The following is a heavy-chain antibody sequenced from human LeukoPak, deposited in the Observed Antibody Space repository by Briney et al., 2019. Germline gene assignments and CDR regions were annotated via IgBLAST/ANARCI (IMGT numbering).Heavy chain of an antibody. CDR1: GYTFTTYY. V-gene: IGHV1-46*01. CDR3: ARPGPDTRDAFDI. CDR2: LNPSGGST. D-gene: IGHD1-14*01. J-gene: IGHJ3*02. Sequence: ASVKVSCKASGYTFTTYYMHWVRQAPGQGLEWMGILNPSGGSTTYAQKFQGRVTMTRDTSTSTVYMDLSSLRSEDTAVYYCARPGPDTRDAFDIWGQGTMVTVSS.